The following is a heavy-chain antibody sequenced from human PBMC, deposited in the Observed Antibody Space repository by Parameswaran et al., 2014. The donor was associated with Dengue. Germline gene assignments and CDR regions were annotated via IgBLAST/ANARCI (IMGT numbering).Heavy chain of an antibody. CDR2: INPNSGGT. V-gene: IGHV1-2*02. CDR3: ARGVDGNYGMDV. D-gene: IGHD4-17*01. J-gene: IGHJ6*02. Sequence: WVRQAPGQGLEWMGWINPNSGGTNYAQKFQGRVTMTRDTSISTAYMELSRLRSDDMAVYYCARGVDGNYGMDVWGQGTTVTVSS.